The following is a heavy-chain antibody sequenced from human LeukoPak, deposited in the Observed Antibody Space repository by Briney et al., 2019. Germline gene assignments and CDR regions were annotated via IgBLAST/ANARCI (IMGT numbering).Heavy chain of an antibody. Sequence: GGSLRLSCAASGFTFSSYSMNWVRQAPGKGLEWVSSISSSSSYIYYADSVKGRFTISRDNAKNSLYPQMNSLRAEDTAVYYCAREPTYSSSWYEWGQGTLVTVSS. D-gene: IGHD6-13*01. CDR1: GFTFSSYS. CDR2: ISSSSSYI. V-gene: IGHV3-21*01. J-gene: IGHJ4*02. CDR3: AREPTYSSSWYE.